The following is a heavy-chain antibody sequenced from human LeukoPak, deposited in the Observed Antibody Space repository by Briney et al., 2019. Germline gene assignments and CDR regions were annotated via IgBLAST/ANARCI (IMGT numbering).Heavy chain of an antibody. Sequence: PGGSLRLSCAASGFTFSSYSMNWVRQAPGKGLEWVSSISSSSSYIYYADSVKGRFTISRDNAKNSLYLQMNSLRAEDTAVYYCARRSIAAHQWDYWGQGTLVTVSS. CDR1: GFTFSSYS. CDR2: ISSSSSYI. D-gene: IGHD6-6*01. J-gene: IGHJ4*02. CDR3: ARRSIAAHQWDY. V-gene: IGHV3-21*01.